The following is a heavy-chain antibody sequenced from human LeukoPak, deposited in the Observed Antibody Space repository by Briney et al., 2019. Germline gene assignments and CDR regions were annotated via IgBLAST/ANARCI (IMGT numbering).Heavy chain of an antibody. J-gene: IGHJ4*02. CDR3: VRGTPTPGMDY. CDR2: IDTTTGNP. V-gene: IGHV7-4-1*02. CDR1: GYPFIAHF. D-gene: IGHD3-10*01. Sequence: ASVKVSCKASGYPFIAHFLNWVRQAPGQGLEWMGNIDTTTGNPRYAQDFTGRFVFSLDTSVSTAYLQITSLKADDTAAYYCVRGTPTPGMDYWGQGTQVTVSS.